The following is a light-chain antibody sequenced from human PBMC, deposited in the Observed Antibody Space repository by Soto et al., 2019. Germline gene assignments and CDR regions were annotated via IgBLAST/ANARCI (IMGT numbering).Light chain of an antibody. CDR2: GTS. CDR1: RPIDTY. Sequence: IQMTQSPSSLSASVGDRVTITCRASRPIDTYLNWYQYKPGKAPKLLIYGTSSLHSGVPSRFSRSGSGTDFTLTISSLQPEDFATYYCQQSYSTPLYPSGQGTKLEIK. J-gene: IGKJ2*01. CDR3: QQSYSTPLYP. V-gene: IGKV1-39*01.